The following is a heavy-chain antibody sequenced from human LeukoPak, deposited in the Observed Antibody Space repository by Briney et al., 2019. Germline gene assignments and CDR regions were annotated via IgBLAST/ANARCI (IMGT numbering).Heavy chain of an antibody. CDR3: ARHKEPYSSTSPIDY. Sequence: GGSLRLSCAASGFTFSSYSMNWVRQAPGKGLEWVSSISSSSSYIYYADSVKGRLTISRDNAKNSLYLQVNSLRAEDTAVYYCARHKEPYSSTSPIDYWGQGTLVTVSS. D-gene: IGHD2-2*01. V-gene: IGHV3-21*01. J-gene: IGHJ4*02. CDR1: GFTFSSYS. CDR2: ISSSSSYI.